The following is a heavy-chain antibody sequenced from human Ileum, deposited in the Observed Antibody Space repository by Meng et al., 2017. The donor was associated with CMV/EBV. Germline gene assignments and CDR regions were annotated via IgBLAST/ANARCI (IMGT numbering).Heavy chain of an antibody. CDR3: AREMVSGSGSSNVVRTRKGGDY. CDR1: GYSTSSGYS. Sequence: SQTLSLTCTVFGYSTSSGYSGDWIRLPPGKGLEWIGSIYHSGITYTNPSLKSRVTIPVDTSKNQFSINLSSMTAADGAVYYCAREMVSGSGSSNVVRTRKGGDYWGQGTLVTVSS. CDR2: IYHSGIT. J-gene: IGHJ4*02. V-gene: IGHV4-38-2*02. D-gene: IGHD1-26*01.